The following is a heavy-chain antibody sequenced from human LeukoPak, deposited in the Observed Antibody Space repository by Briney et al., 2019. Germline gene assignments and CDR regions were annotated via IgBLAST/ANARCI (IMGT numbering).Heavy chain of an antibody. D-gene: IGHD2-2*02. CDR2: ISAYNGDT. J-gene: IGHJ2*01. Sequence: ASVKVSCKTAGYTFTSYGINWVRQAPGQGLEWMGWISAYNGDTNYAQKVQGRVTMTTDTSTSTAYMELRSLRSDDTAVYYCARDRLVVVPAAIAGRYWYFDLWGRGTLVTVSS. CDR3: ARDRLVVVPAAIAGRYWYFDL. CDR1: GYTFTSYG. V-gene: IGHV1-18*01.